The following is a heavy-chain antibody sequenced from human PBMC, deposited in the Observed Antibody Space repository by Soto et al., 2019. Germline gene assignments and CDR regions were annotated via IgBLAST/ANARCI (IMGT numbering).Heavy chain of an antibody. V-gene: IGHV3-23*01. CDR2: MSCGGETT. J-gene: IGHJ4*02. D-gene: IGHD3-22*01. CDR3: AKWHTYYYDSRGFSGFDC. CDR1: GLTFSSYA. Sequence: EVQLLESGGGLVQPGGSLRLSCAASGLTFSSYAITWVRQAPGKGREWVSAMSCGGETTYYADSVKGRFTISRDSSRKKLYLQRNCLGAEDTAAYYCAKWHTYYYDSRGFSGFDCWGRGTLVTVSS.